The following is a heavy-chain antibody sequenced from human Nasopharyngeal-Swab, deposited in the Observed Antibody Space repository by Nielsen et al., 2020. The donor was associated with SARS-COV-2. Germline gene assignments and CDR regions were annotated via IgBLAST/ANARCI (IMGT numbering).Heavy chain of an antibody. J-gene: IGHJ6*03. CDR2: IKNDGSEK. D-gene: IGHD3-3*01. Sequence: RGSLRLSCAATGLSFSGYWMTWVRQAPGKGLEWVANIKNDGSEKYYGDSVKGRFTISRDNAKNSLFLQMSTLRAEDTAVYYCAKITADYDFWSHQYYYYMDVWGKGTTVTVSS. CDR3: AKITADYDFWSHQYYYYMDV. CDR1: GLSFSGYW. V-gene: IGHV3-7*03.